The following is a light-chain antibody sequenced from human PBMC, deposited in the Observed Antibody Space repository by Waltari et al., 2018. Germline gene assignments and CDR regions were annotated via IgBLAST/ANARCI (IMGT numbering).Light chain of an antibody. CDR1: SSDIGNYDY. CDR2: EVT. V-gene: IGLV2-14*01. J-gene: IGLJ2*01. Sequence: QSALTQPASVSGSPGQSITISCTGTSSDIGNYDYVSWYQHHPGKVPKLIISEVTHRPSGVSSRFSGSRSGDTASLTISGLQAEDDGDYYCSSYTSRTTLTFGGGTKLTVL. CDR3: SSYTSRTTLT.